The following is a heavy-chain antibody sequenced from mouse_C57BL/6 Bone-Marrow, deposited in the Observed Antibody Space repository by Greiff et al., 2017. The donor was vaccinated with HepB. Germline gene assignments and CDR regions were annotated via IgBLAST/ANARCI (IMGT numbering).Heavy chain of an antibody. CDR1: GYTFTSYG. D-gene: IGHD2-3*01. V-gene: IGHV1-81*01. J-gene: IGHJ3*01. CDR2: IYPRSGNT. CDR3: AGGAYDGYYDAWFAY. Sequence: VQLQQSGAELARPGASVKLSCKASGYTFTSYGISWVKQRTGQGLEWIGEIYPRSGNTYYKEKFKGKATLTADKSSSTAYMELRSLTSEDSAVYFCAGGAYDGYYDAWFAYWGQGTLVTVSA.